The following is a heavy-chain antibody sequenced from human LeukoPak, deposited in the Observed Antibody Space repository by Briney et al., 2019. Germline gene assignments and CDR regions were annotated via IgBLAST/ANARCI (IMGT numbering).Heavy chain of an antibody. J-gene: IGHJ6*03. Sequence: ASVKVSCKASGYTFTSYDINWVRQATGQGREWMGWMNPNSGNTGYAQKFQGRVTMTRNTSISTAYMELSSLRSEDTAVYYCARLVYCSSTSCLRNYYYYYMDVWGKGTTVTVSS. D-gene: IGHD2-2*01. CDR2: MNPNSGNT. CDR1: GYTFTSYD. CDR3: ARLVYCSSTSCLRNYYYYYMDV. V-gene: IGHV1-8*01.